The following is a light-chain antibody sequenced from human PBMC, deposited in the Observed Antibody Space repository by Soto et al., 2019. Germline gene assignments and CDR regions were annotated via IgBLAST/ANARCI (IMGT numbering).Light chain of an antibody. Sequence: DVQMTHSPSSLSASVGDRVTITCRASQDIRNYLAWYQQKPGKVPELLIYYASTLQSGVPSRFSGSGSGTDFNLTISSLQPEDVATYYCQKYGTAPLTFGGGTKVE. J-gene: IGKJ4*01. CDR1: QDIRNY. V-gene: IGKV1-27*01. CDR2: YAS. CDR3: QKYGTAPLT.